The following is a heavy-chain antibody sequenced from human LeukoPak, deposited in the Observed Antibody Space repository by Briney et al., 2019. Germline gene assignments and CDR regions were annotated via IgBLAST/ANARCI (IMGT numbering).Heavy chain of an antibody. Sequence: PGGSLRLSCAASGFTFSNYWMIWVRQAPGKGLEWVGNIKQDGSEKRYADSVRGRFSISRDNAKNSVFLQLNRLRAEDTAVYYCATKVTGSYWGQETLVTVSS. D-gene: IGHD1-1*01. CDR2: IKQDGSEK. V-gene: IGHV3-7*05. CDR1: GFTFSNYW. CDR3: ATKVTGSY. J-gene: IGHJ4*02.